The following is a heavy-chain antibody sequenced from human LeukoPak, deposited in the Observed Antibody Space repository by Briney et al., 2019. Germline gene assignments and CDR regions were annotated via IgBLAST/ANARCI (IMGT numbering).Heavy chain of an antibody. V-gene: IGHV5-51*01. CDR2: IYPGDSDT. D-gene: IGHD6-19*01. CDR1: GYSFTSYW. Sequence: GEPLKISCKGSGYSFTSYWIGWVRQMPGKGLEWMGIIYPGDSDTRYSPSFQGQVTISAVKSISTAYLQWSSLKASDTAMYYCARRGFYSSGWYYFDYWGQGTLVTVSS. J-gene: IGHJ4*02. CDR3: ARRGFYSSGWYYFDY.